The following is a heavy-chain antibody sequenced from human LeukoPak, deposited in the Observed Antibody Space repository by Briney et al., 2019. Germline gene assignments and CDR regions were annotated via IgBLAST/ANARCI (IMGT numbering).Heavy chain of an antibody. V-gene: IGHV3-7*01. Sequence: GGSLRLSCAASAFTFTNFYMSWVRQAPGQALEWVANINQDGSQKYYLDSVEGRFSISRDNAENSVSLQINSLRTEDTAVYYCVRNVPVVRQGNFDYWGQGTLVTVSS. J-gene: IGHJ4*02. CDR1: AFTFTNFY. CDR2: INQDGSQK. D-gene: IGHD3-10*01. CDR3: VRNVPVVRQGNFDY.